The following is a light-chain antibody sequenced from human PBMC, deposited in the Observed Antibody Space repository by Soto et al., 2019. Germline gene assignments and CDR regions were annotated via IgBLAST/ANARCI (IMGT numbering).Light chain of an antibody. Sequence: QSALTQPPSVSGSPGQSVAISCTGTSSDVGGSNGVSWYQQPPGTAPKLIIYDVSNRPSGVPDRFSGSKSGNTASLIISGLQAEDEGDYYCSSYTSSRTHVFGTGTKVTVL. V-gene: IGLV2-18*02. J-gene: IGLJ1*01. CDR3: SSYTSSRTHV. CDR2: DVS. CDR1: SSDVGGSNG.